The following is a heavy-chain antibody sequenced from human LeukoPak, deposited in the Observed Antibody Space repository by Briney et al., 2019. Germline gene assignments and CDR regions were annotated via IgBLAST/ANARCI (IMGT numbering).Heavy chain of an antibody. CDR1: GGSISSSSYY. CDR3: ARPHGGYYGSGSYYNEGDY. D-gene: IGHD3-10*01. V-gene: IGHV4-39*01. CDR2: IYYSGST. J-gene: IGHJ4*02. Sequence: SETLSLTCTVSGGSISSSSYYWGWIRQPPGKGLEWIGSIYYSGSTYYNPSLKSRVTISVDTSKNQFSLKLSSVTAADTAVYDCARPHGGYYGSGSYYNEGDYWGQGTLVTVSS.